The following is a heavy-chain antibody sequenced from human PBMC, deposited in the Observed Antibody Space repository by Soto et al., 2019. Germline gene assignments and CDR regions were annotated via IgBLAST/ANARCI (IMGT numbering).Heavy chain of an antibody. V-gene: IGHV3-66*01. CDR2: IYSGGST. Sequence: AGSQRLSCAASGFSVSINYVSWVRQALGKGLEWVSVIYSGGSTYYADVVKDRFTISRDNSKNTLYLQMNNLRAEDTAVYYCARDNTAYYYMDVWGKGTTVTVSS. D-gene: IGHD4-17*01. CDR3: ARDNTAYYYMDV. CDR1: GFSVSINY. J-gene: IGHJ6*03.